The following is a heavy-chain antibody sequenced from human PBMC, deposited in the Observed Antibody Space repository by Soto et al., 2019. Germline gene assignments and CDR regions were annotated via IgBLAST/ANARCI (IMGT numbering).Heavy chain of an antibody. CDR3: ARDQGGDSDY. V-gene: IGHV4-59*01. Sequence: SETLSLTCTVSGVSISTYYWSWIRQPPGKGLEWIGYIYYSGSTNYNPSLKSRVAISVDTSKSQFSLKLTSVTAADTAVYYCARDQGGDSDYWGQGSLVTVSS. CDR2: IYYSGST. J-gene: IGHJ4*02. D-gene: IGHD2-21*02. CDR1: GVSISTYY.